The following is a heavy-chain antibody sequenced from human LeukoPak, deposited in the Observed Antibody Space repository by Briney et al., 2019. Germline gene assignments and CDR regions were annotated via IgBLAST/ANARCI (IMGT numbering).Heavy chain of an antibody. Sequence: GGSLRLSCAASGFTFNRFLMNWVRQAPGKSLGCVANMDPTGSHRRYVDFVGGRFTGSKDNAGTSFYLEMNSLRDDDTAIYYCTIWGSGNYWGRGTQVTVSS. CDR2: MDPTGSHR. V-gene: IGHV3-7*01. J-gene: IGHJ4*02. CDR3: TIWGSGNY. D-gene: IGHD3-16*01. CDR1: GFTFNRFL.